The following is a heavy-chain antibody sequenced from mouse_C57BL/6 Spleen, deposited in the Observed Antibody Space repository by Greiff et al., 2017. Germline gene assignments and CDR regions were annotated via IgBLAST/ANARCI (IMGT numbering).Heavy chain of an antibody. CDR3: ADYYGSSPWFAY. J-gene: IGHJ3*01. CDR2: INPSTGGT. Sequence: VQLQQSGPELVKPGASVKISCKASGYSFTGYYMNWVKQSPEKSLEWIGEINPSTGGTTYNQKFKAKATLTVDKSSSTAYMQLKSLTSEDSAVYYCADYYGSSPWFAYWGQGTLVTVSA. D-gene: IGHD1-1*01. V-gene: IGHV1-42*01. CDR1: GYSFTGYY.